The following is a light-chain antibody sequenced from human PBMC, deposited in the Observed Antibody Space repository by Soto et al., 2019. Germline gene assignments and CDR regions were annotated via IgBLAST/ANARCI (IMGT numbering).Light chain of an antibody. Sequence: QSALTQPASVSGSPGQSITISCTGTSSDVGGYKYVSWYQQHPGKAPKVMIYEVSYRPSGVSNRFSGSKSDNTASLTISGLQAEDEADYYCASYAGSSTWVFGGGTQLTVL. CDR3: ASYAGSSTWV. J-gene: IGLJ7*01. CDR1: SSDVGGYKY. V-gene: IGLV2-14*01. CDR2: EVS.